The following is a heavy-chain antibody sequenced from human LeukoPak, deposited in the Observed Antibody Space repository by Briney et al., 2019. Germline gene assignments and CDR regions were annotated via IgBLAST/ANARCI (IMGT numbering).Heavy chain of an antibody. CDR2: INSDGSST. D-gene: IGHD6-13*01. Sequence: PGGSLRLSCAASGFTFSSYWMHWVRQAPGKGLVWVSRINSDGSSTSYADSVKGRFTISRDNAKNTLYLQMNSLRAEDTAVYYCAKDMRAAAGYFDYWGQGTLVTVSS. V-gene: IGHV3-74*01. CDR1: GFTFSSYW. CDR3: AKDMRAAAGYFDY. J-gene: IGHJ4*02.